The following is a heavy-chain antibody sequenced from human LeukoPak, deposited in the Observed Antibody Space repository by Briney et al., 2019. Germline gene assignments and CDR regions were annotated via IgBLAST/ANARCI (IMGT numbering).Heavy chain of an antibody. CDR3: ARLKATVSIHAYFDS. D-gene: IGHD4-17*01. Sequence: SETLSLTCTVSGGSISSYYWSWIRQPPGKGLEWFGYVSDSGTTNYNPSLKSRVTISVDTSKIQFSLKLSSVTAADTAVYYCARLKATVSIHAYFDSWGQGTLVTVSS. V-gene: IGHV4-59*01. CDR1: GGSISSYY. J-gene: IGHJ4*02. CDR2: VSDSGTT.